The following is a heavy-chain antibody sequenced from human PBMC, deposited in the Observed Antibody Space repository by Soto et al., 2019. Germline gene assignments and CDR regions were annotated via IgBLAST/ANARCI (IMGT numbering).Heavy chain of an antibody. D-gene: IGHD3-10*01. J-gene: IGHJ4*02. Sequence: EVQLVESGGALVRPGESLRLSCAASGITTSTYWMSWFRQAPGRGLEWVATIKRDGTEKYYMDSLKGRFTISRDNAINSLYLQMSRLRAEDTAVYFCVTGDHADYWGQGTLVTVSS. V-gene: IGHV3-7*03. CDR1: GITTSTYW. CDR2: IKRDGTEK. CDR3: VTGDHADY.